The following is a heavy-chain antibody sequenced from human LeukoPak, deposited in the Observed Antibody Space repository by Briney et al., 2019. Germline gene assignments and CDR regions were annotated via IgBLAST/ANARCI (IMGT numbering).Heavy chain of an antibody. CDR1: GFIFSSFW. CDR2: TSYDGSNK. CDR3: AKDMGYTFGHAFDY. D-gene: IGHD5-18*01. J-gene: IGHJ4*02. Sequence: GGSLRLSCAASGFIFSSFWMHWVRQAPGKGLEWVALTSYDGSNKYYADSVKGRFTISRDNSKNTLYLQMNSLRTEDTAMYYCAKDMGYTFGHAFDYWGQGTLVTVSS. V-gene: IGHV3-30*18.